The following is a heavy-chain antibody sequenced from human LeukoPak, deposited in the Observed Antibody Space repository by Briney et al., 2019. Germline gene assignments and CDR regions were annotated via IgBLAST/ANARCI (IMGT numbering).Heavy chain of an antibody. J-gene: IGHJ4*02. CDR1: GGTFISYA. CDR2: IIPIFGTA. D-gene: IGHD3-10*01. Sequence: SVKVSCKASGGTFISYAISWVRQAPGQGLEWMGRIIPIFGTANYAQKFQGRVTITTDESTRTAYMDLSSLRSEDTAVYYCARGGFGELPSYFAYWGQGTLVTVSS. CDR3: ARGGFGELPSYFAY. V-gene: IGHV1-69*05.